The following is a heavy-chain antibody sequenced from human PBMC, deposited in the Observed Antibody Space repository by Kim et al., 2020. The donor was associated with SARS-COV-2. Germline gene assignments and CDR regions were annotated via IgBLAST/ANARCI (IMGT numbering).Heavy chain of an antibody. D-gene: IGHD2-21*02. CDR3: ARHLHVTTVTFYWYFAH. V-gene: IGHV3-23*01. CDR2: IFGSGCGA. Sequence: GGSLRLSCVASGFNVGNFAMSWVRQAPGKGLEWVSGIFGSGCGAYYADSARGRVTISRDNFPSTVFLQMGNLRPEDTAVYYCARHLHVTTVTFYWYFAHWGRGTLVTVSS. J-gene: IGHJ2*01. CDR1: GFNVGNFA.